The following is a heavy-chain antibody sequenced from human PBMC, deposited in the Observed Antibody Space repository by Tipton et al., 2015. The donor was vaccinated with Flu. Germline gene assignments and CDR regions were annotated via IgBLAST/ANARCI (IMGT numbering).Heavy chain of an antibody. CDR2: ISSSSSYI. CDR1: GFTFSSYS. CDR3: ARIEKRYFTL. J-gene: IGHJ2*01. V-gene: IGHV3-21*01. Sequence: SLRLSCAASGFTFSSYSINWVRQAPGKGLEWVASISSSSSYIYYRDSVRGRFTISRDNAQNSVILQMNSLRAEDTAIYYCARIEKRYFTLWGRGALVTVSS.